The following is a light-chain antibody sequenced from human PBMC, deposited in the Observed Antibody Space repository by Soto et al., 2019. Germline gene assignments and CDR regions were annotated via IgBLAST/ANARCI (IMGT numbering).Light chain of an antibody. CDR2: GAS. CDR3: QQYNSYSEA. CDR1: QSVSSS. Sequence: EIVLTQSPGTLSLSPGERATLSCRASQSVSSSLAWYQQKPGQAPRLLIYGASSRATGIPDRFSGSGSGTEFTLTISSLQPDDFATYYCQQYNSYSEAFGQGTKVDIK. J-gene: IGKJ1*01. V-gene: IGKV3-20*01.